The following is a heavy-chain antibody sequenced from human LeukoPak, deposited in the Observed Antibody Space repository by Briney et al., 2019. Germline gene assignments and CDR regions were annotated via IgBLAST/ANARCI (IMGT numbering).Heavy chain of an antibody. CDR1: GYSFTNYW. D-gene: IGHD2-8*01. V-gene: IGHV5-10-1*01. CDR2: IDPSDSHT. CDR3: ARIMSAYRGDVFDI. Sequence: PGESLKISCKGSGYSFTNYWINWVRQMPGRGLEWMGRIDPSDSHTNYSPSFQGHVTISADRSITTACLQWSSLKASDTAVYYCARIMSAYRGDVFDIWGPGTMVTVSS. J-gene: IGHJ3*02.